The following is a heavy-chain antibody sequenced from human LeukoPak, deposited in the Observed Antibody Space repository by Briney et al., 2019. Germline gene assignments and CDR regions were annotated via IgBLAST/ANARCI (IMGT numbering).Heavy chain of an antibody. CDR2: INHSGST. V-gene: IGHV4-34*01. CDR3: ARGGMTTVKD. Sequence: SETLSLTCAVYGGSFSGYYWSWIRQPPGKGLEWIGEINHSGSTNYNPSLKSRVTISVDTSKNQFSLKLSSVTAADTAVYYCARGGMTTVKDWGQGTLVTVSS. CDR1: GGSFSGYY. D-gene: IGHD4-17*01. J-gene: IGHJ4*02.